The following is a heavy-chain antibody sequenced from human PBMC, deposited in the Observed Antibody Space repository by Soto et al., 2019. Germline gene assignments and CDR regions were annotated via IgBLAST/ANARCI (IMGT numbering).Heavy chain of an antibody. V-gene: IGHV6-1*01. Sequence: PSQTLSLTCVIPGDSVSSNSAAWNWIRQSPSRGLEWLGRTYYRSKWYNDYAVSVKSRITINPDTSKNQFSLQLNSVTPEDTAVYYCARGPIVYDFWSGYNWFDPWGQGTLVTVSS. D-gene: IGHD3-3*01. CDR3: ARGPIVYDFWSGYNWFDP. CDR2: TYYRSKWYN. CDR1: GDSVSSNSAA. J-gene: IGHJ5*02.